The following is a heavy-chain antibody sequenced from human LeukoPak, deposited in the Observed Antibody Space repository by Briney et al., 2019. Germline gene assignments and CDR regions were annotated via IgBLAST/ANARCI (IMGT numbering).Heavy chain of an antibody. CDR3: ARTRNYDFWSGYFAYYFDY. Sequence: SETLSLTCAVYGGSFSGYYWSWIRQPPGKGLGWIGEINHSGSTNYNPSLKSRVTISVDTSKNQFSLKLSSVTAADTAVYYCARTRNYDFWSGYFAYYFDYWGQGTLVTVSS. CDR2: INHSGST. CDR1: GGSFSGYY. V-gene: IGHV4-34*01. D-gene: IGHD3-3*01. J-gene: IGHJ4*02.